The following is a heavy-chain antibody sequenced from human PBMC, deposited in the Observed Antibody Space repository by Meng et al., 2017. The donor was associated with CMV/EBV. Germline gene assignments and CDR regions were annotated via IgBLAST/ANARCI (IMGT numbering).Heavy chain of an antibody. CDR1: GYTFTGYY. CDR2: INPNSGGT. Sequence: ASVKVSCKASGYTFTGYYMHWVRQAPGQGLEWMGWINPNSGGTNYAQKFQGRVTMTRDTSISTAYMELSRLRSDDTAVYYCARTYYDFWSGYYGADAFDIWGQGTMVTV. D-gene: IGHD3-3*01. V-gene: IGHV1-2*02. J-gene: IGHJ3*02. CDR3: ARTYYDFWSGYYGADAFDI.